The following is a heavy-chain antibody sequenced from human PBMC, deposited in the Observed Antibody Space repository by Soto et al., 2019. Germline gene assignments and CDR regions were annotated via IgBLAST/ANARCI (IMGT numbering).Heavy chain of an antibody. D-gene: IGHD2-21*01. CDR3: ARDADAYCGGDCYFGATPIVGGYFDL. J-gene: IGHJ2*01. CDR1: GFTFSSYS. CDR2: ISSSSSYI. Sequence: GGSLRLSCAASGFTFSSYSMNWVRQAPGKGLEWVSSISSSSSYIYYADSVKGRFTISRDNAKNSLYLQMNSLRAEDTAVYYCARDADAYCGGDCYFGATPIVGGYFDLWGRGTLVTVSS. V-gene: IGHV3-21*01.